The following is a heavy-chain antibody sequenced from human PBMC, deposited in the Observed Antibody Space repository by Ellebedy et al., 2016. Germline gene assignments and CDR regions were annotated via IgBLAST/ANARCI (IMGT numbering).Heavy chain of an antibody. CDR3: ASFAYSSGCDY. V-gene: IGHV3-30-3*01. J-gene: IGHJ4*02. Sequence: GGSLRLSCAASGFTFSSYAMHWVRQAPGKGLEWVAVIWYDGSNKYYADSVKGRFTISRDNSKNTLYLQMNSLRAEDTAVYYCASFAYSSGCDYWGQGTLVTVSS. D-gene: IGHD6-19*01. CDR2: IWYDGSNK. CDR1: GFTFSSYA.